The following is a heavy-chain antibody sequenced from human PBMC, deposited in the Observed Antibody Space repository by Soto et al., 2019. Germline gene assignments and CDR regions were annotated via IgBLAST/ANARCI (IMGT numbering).Heavy chain of an antibody. CDR2: IIPILGIA. Sequence: SVKVSCKASGGTFSSYTISWVRQAPGQGLEWMGRIIPILGIANYAQKFQGRVTITADKSTSTAYMELSSLRSEDTAVYYCARDVNRGAFDIWGQGTMVTVSS. CDR3: ARDVNRGAFDI. J-gene: IGHJ3*02. V-gene: IGHV1-69*04. CDR1: GGTFSSYT.